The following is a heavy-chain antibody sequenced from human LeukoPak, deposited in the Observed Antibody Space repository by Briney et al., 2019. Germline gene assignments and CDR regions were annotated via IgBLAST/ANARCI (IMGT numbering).Heavy chain of an antibody. Sequence: GGSLRLSCAASGFSVSSNYMSWVRQAPGKGLEWVSVIYSGGSTYYADSVKGRFTISRDNSKNMLYLQMHSLRAEDTAVYYCATGYSSSWYYWGQGTLVTVSS. D-gene: IGHD6-13*01. CDR2: IYSGGST. CDR3: ATGYSSSWYY. V-gene: IGHV3-53*01. J-gene: IGHJ4*02. CDR1: GFSVSSNY.